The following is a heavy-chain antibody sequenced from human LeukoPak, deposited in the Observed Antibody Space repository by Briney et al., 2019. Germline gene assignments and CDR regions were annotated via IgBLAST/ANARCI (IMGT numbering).Heavy chain of an antibody. J-gene: IGHJ4*02. CDR2: IYYSGST. D-gene: IGHD3-10*01. CDR3: ARSLMVRGARHPTFDY. V-gene: IGHV4-59*01. CDR1: GDSISSYY. Sequence: PSETLSLTCIVSGDSISSYYWSWIRQPPRKGLEWIGYIYYSGSTNYNPSLKSRVTISVDTSKNQFSLKLSSVTAADTAVYYCARSLMVRGARHPTFDYWGQGTLVTVSS.